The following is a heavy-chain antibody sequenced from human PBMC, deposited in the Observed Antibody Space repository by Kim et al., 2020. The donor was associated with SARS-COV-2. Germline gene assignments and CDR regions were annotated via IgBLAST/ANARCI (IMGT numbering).Heavy chain of an antibody. CDR3: AGRYCSGGSCYSSTVTTFYYYYGMDV. D-gene: IGHD2-15*01. Sequence: SETLSLTCAVYGGSFSGYYWSWIRQPPGKGLEWIGEINHSGSTNYNPSLKSRVTISVDTSKNQFSLKLSSVTAADTAVYYCAGRYCSGGSCYSSTVTTFYYYYGMDVWGQGTTVTVSS. J-gene: IGHJ6*02. CDR2: INHSGST. V-gene: IGHV4-34*01. CDR1: GGSFSGYY.